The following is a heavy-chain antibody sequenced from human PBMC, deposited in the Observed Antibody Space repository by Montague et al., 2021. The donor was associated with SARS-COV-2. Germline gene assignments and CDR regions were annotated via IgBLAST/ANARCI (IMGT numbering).Heavy chain of an antibody. Sequence: SVKVSCKASGYTFTSYGISWVRQAPGQGLEWMGWISAYNGNTNYAQKLQGRVTMTTDTSTSTAYMELKSLRSDDTAVYYCARVDFMVRGVIPHCDHDYWGQGTLVSVSS. CDR3: ARVDFMVRGVIPHCDHDY. CDR1: GYTFTSYG. V-gene: IGHV1-18*04. CDR2: ISAYNGNT. D-gene: IGHD3-10*01. J-gene: IGHJ4*02.